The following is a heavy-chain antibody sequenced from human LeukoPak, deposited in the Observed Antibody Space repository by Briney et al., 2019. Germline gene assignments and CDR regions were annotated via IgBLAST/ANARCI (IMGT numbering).Heavy chain of an antibody. V-gene: IGHV1-2*02. CDR3: ARVFYCSGGICYLNY. CDR2: INPNSGGT. Sequence: GASVKVSCKASGYTFTGYYIQWVRQAPGQGLEWMGWINPNSGGTSYAQKFQGRVTMTRDTSTTTAYMELSSLRSGDTAVYYCARVFYCSGGICYLNYWGQGTLVTVSS. D-gene: IGHD2-8*02. J-gene: IGHJ4*02. CDR1: GYTFTGYY.